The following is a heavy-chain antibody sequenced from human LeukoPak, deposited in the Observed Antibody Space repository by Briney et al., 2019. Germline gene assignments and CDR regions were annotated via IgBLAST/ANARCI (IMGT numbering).Heavy chain of an antibody. CDR2: ISSYSSTI. Sequence: GGSLRLSYAASRFPFSSYSMNWLRQAPGKGLEWISYISSYSSTIYYADSVKGRFTISRDNAKNSLYLQMNTLRAEDTAVYYCARDHRYGGLFDYWGQGILVTVSS. CDR1: RFPFSSYS. V-gene: IGHV3-48*01. D-gene: IGHD1-1*01. CDR3: ARDHRYGGLFDY. J-gene: IGHJ4*02.